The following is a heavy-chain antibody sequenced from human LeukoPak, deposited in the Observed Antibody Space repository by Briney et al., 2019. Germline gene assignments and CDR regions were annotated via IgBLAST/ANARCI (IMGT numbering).Heavy chain of an antibody. J-gene: IGHJ1*01. V-gene: IGHV3-23*01. Sequence: GGSLRLSCAASGFSFNTYAMSWVRQAPGKGLEWVSAISNTGGSTYYADSVKGRFTISRDKSRNTLSLQMNSLRAEDTAVYYCAQQVGYCSSGSCYFTYWGQGTLVTVSS. CDR3: AQQVGYCSSGSCYFTY. CDR1: GFSFNTYA. D-gene: IGHD2-15*01. CDR2: ISNTGGST.